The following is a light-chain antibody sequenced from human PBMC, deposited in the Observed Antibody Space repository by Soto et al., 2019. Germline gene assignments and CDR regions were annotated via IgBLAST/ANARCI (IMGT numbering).Light chain of an antibody. CDR3: SSYTSSTAYV. J-gene: IGLJ1*01. CDR2: EVS. V-gene: IGLV2-14*01. CDR1: SSDVGGYNY. Sequence: QSALTQPASVSGSPGQSITISCTGTSSDVGGYNYVSWYQLHPGKAPKLMVYEVSNRPSGLSNRFSGSKSGNTASLTISGLQAEEEADYYCSSYTSSTAYVFGTGTKVTVL.